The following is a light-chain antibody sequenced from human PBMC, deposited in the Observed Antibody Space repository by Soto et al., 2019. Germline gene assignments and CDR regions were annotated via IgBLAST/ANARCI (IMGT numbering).Light chain of an antibody. CDR2: DAS. J-gene: IGKJ2*02. Sequence: IQMTQSPSSLSAAVGDRVTITCQASQDIKNYLIWYQQKPGKAPKLLIYDASSLGKGVSSRFSGSGSGTYFTLTISSLQPEDIATYYCQQFDSVPCTFGQGTKLEIK. CDR3: QQFDSVPCT. CDR1: QDIKNY. V-gene: IGKV1-33*01.